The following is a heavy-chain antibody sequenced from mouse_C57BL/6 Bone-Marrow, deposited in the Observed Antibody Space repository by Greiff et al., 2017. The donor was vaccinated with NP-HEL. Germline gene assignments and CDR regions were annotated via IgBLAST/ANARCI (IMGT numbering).Heavy chain of an antibody. J-gene: IGHJ1*03. CDR1: GYTFTDYY. D-gene: IGHD3-3*01. Sequence: EVQLQQSGPELVKPGASVKISCKASGYTFTDYYMNWVKQSHGKSLEWIGDINPNNGGTSYNQKFKGKATLTVDKSSSTAYMELRSLTSEDSAVYYCAREGFCWYFDVWGTGTTVTVSS. CDR3: AREGFCWYFDV. V-gene: IGHV1-26*01. CDR2: INPNNGGT.